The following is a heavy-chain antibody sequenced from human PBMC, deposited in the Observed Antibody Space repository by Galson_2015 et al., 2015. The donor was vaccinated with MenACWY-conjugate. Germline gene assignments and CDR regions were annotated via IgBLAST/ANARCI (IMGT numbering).Heavy chain of an antibody. D-gene: IGHD6-19*01. CDR2: ICAGGISI. V-gene: IGHV3-74*03. Sequence: SLRLSCAASGFAFSNYCMHWVRQVSGKGLECVSRICAGGISIMYGDSVRGRFTISRDDAENTLYLQMDGLRADDTAMYFCVRGSSGWRGMDIWGQGTTVTVSS. CDR1: GFAFSNYC. J-gene: IGHJ6*02. CDR3: VRGSSGWRGMDI.